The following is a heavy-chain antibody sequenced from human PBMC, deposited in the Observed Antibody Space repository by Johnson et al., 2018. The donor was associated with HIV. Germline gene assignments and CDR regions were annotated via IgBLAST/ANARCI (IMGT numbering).Heavy chain of an antibody. CDR1: GFTFSTNW. J-gene: IGHJ3*02. D-gene: IGHD6-13*01. CDR2: INSDGSEK. CDR3: ARGEDSSSWSVGAFDI. V-gene: IGHV3-74*01. Sequence: MQLVESGGGLVQPGGSLRLSCVGSGFTFSTNWMHWVRQAPGKGLVWVSRINSDGSEKYYGDSVKGRFPISRDNAKTSLYLQMNSLRAEDTAVYYCARGEDSSSWSVGAFDIWGQGTMVTVSS.